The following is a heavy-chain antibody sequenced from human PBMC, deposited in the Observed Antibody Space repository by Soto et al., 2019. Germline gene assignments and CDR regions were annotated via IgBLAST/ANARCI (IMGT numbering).Heavy chain of an antibody. CDR1: GGSFSGYY. V-gene: IGHV4-34*01. CDR2: INHSGST. D-gene: IGHD1-26*01. CDR3: ASQYSGSYPDAFDI. Sequence: SETLSLTCAVYGGSFSGYYWSWIRQPPGKGLEWIGEINHSGSTNYNPSLKSRVTISVDTSKNQFSLKLSSVTAADTAVYYCASQYSGSYPDAFDIWGQGTMVTV. J-gene: IGHJ3*02.